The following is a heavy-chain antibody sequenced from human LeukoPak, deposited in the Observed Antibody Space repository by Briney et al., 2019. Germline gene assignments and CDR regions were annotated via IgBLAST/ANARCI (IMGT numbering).Heavy chain of an antibody. CDR3: ARSYIAAAGTESDY. CDR2: ISAYNGNT. J-gene: IGHJ4*02. Sequence: ASVKVSCKASGYTFTSYGISWVRQAPGQGLEWLGWISAYNGNTNYAQKLQGRVTMTTDTSTSTAYMELRRLRSDDTAVYYCARSYIAAAGTESDYWGQGTLVTVSS. D-gene: IGHD6-13*01. V-gene: IGHV1-18*01. CDR1: GYTFTSYG.